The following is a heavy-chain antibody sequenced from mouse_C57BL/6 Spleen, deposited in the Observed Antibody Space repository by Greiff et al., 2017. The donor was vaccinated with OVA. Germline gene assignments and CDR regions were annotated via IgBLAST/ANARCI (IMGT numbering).Heavy chain of an antibody. V-gene: IGHV5-4*01. J-gene: IGHJ4*01. Sequence: EVQLQESGGGLVKPGGSLKLSCAASGFTFSSYAMSWVRQTPEKRLEWVATISDGGSYTYYPDNVKGRFTISRDNAKNNLYLQMSHLKSEDTAMYYCAREYYYGSSYNAMDYWGQGTSVTVSS. D-gene: IGHD1-1*01. CDR3: AREYYYGSSYNAMDY. CDR1: GFTFSSYA. CDR2: ISDGGSYT.